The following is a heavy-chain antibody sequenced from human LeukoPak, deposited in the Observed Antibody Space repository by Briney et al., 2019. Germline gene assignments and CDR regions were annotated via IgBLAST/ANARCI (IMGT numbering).Heavy chain of an antibody. V-gene: IGHV3-48*02. D-gene: IGHD3-10*01. CDR2: ISGSSNAI. CDR1: GFTLGSYS. J-gene: IGHJ4*02. Sequence: GGSLRLSCAASGFTLGSYSMNWVRQTPGKGLEWVSYISGSSNAIYYADSVKGRFTISRDNGKNSLYLQMNSLRDEDTAVYYCARGTYYNSGSYYNRRDYFDYWGQGTLVTVSS. CDR3: ARGTYYNSGSYYNRRDYFDY.